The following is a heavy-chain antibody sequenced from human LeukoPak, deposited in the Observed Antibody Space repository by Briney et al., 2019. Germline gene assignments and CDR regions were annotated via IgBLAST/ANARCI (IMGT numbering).Heavy chain of an antibody. Sequence: ASVKVSCKASGYTFTSYDINWVRQATGQGLEWMGWMNPNSGNTGYAQKFQGRVTITRNTSISTAYMELSSLRSEDTAVYYCARGFSYVRRGYCSGGSCRGWFDPWGQGTLVTVSS. D-gene: IGHD2-15*01. J-gene: IGHJ5*02. CDR1: GYTFTSYD. CDR3: ARGFSYVRRGYCSGGSCRGWFDP. CDR2: MNPNSGNT. V-gene: IGHV1-8*03.